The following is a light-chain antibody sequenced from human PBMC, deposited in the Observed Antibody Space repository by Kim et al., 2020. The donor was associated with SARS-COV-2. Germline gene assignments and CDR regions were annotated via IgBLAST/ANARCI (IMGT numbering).Light chain of an antibody. Sequence: SYELTQPPSVSVAPGKTARITCGGNNIGSKSVHWYQQKPGQAPVLVIYYDSDRPSGIPERFSGSNSGNTATLTISRVEAGDEDDYYCQVWDSSSGHRVFG. CDR2: YDS. CDR1: NIGSKS. V-gene: IGLV3-21*04. J-gene: IGLJ3*02. CDR3: QVWDSSSGHRV.